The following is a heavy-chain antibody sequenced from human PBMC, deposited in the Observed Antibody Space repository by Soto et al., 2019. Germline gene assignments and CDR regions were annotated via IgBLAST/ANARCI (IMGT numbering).Heavy chain of an antibody. CDR2: FIPIFGTA. D-gene: IGHD2-15*01. Sequence: QVQLGQSGAEVKKPGSSVKVSCKASGGTFSSYAISWVRQAPGQGLEWMGGFIPIFGTANYARKFQGRVTITADESTSTAYMELSSLRSEDTAVYYWARDKEDSHYFDYWAQGTLVTVSS. V-gene: IGHV1-69*19. J-gene: IGHJ4*02. CDR3: ARDKEDSHYFDY. CDR1: GGTFSSYA.